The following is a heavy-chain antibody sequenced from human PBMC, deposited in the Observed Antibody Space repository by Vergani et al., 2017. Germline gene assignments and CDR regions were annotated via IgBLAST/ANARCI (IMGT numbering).Heavy chain of an antibody. J-gene: IGHJ4*02. D-gene: IGHD6-19*01. Sequence: QVQLVESGGGLVKPGGSLRLSCAASGFTFSDYYMSWIRQAPGKGLEWVSYISSSGSTIYYADSVKCRFTISRDKAKNSLYLQRNSLRAEVADVYYCIAVAGTGGEVDRNPFDYWGQGTLVTVSS. CDR1: GFTFSDYY. CDR2: ISSSGSTI. V-gene: IGHV3-11*01. CDR3: IAVAGTGGEVDRNPFDY.